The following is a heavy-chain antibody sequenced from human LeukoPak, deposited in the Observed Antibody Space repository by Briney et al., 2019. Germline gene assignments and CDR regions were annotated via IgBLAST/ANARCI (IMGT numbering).Heavy chain of an antibody. J-gene: IGHJ6*02. CDR2: ISGYNGNT. CDR1: GYTFTGYC. D-gene: IGHD2-15*01. Sequence: ASVKVSCKASGYTFTGYCMHWVRQAPGQGLEWMGWISGYNGNTNYAQKFQGRVTLTTDTSTSTAYMELRSLRSDDTAVYYCARDRVVVAANQYYYYGMDVWGQGTTVTVSS. CDR3: ARDRVVVAANQYYYYGMDV. V-gene: IGHV1-18*04.